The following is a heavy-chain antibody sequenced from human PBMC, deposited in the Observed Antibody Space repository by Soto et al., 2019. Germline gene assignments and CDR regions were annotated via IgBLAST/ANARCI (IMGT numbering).Heavy chain of an antibody. J-gene: IGHJ4*02. V-gene: IGHV3-7*05. D-gene: IGHD3-16*01. CDR1: GFTFSNYW. CDR2: INPDGSGK. CDR3: AGWGQQNY. Sequence: EVQLVEAGGGLVQPGGSLRLSCGASGFTFSNYWMNWVRQAPGKGLEWVANINPDGSGKQYVDSVKGRFTMSRDNAKNSLYLQMNRLRVEDTAVYSCAGWGQQNYWGLGTLVTVSS.